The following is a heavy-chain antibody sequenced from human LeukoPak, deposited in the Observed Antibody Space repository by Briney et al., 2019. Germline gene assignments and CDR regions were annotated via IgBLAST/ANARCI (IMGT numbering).Heavy chain of an antibody. Sequence: GGSLRLSCAASGFTFSSYWMHWVRQAPGKGLVWVSRINSDGSSTSYADSVKGRFTISRDNAKNTLYLQMNSLRAEDTAVYYCARVLYCTNGVCYWHYYHMDVWGKGTTVTVS. V-gene: IGHV3-74*01. CDR1: GFTFSSYW. CDR3: ARVLYCTNGVCYWHYYHMDV. CDR2: INSDGSST. D-gene: IGHD2-8*01. J-gene: IGHJ6*03.